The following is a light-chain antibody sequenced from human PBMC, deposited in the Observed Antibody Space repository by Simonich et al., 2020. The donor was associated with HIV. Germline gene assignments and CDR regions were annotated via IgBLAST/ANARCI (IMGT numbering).Light chain of an antibody. CDR3: YSTDNSGNHRV. J-gene: IGLJ2*01. CDR1: AVPKKY. CDR2: EDS. Sequence: SYELTQPPSVALSPGQTARIIRSGDAVPKKYAYCDQQKSVQAPVLCNYEDSKRPSGNPERFSGSSSGTMATLTISGAQVEDEADYYCYSTDNSGNHRVFGGGTKLTVL. V-gene: IGLV3-10*01.